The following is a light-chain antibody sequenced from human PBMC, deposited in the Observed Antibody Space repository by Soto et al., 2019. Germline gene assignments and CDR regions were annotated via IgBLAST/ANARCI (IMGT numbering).Light chain of an antibody. CDR3: MQGSHWPPT. V-gene: IGKV2-30*02. CDR1: QSLVHSDGNTY. CDR2: KVS. J-gene: IGKJ1*01. Sequence: EVVMTQSPLSLPVTLGQPASISCRSSQSLVHSDGNTYLIWFQQRPDQSPRRLIYKVSNRDSGVPDRFSGSGSGTDFTLKISRVGAEDVGVYYCMQGSHWPPTFGQGTRVEIK.